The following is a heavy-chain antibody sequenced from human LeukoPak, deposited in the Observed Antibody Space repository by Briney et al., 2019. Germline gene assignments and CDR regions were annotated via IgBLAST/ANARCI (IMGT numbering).Heavy chain of an antibody. Sequence: GRSLRLSCAASGFTFDDYAMHWVRQAPGKGLEWVSGISWNSGSIGYADSVKGRFTISRDNAKNSLYLQMNSLRAEDTALYYCAKDATLLAVAGNYYFDYWGQGTLVTVSS. CDR2: ISWNSGSI. CDR3: AKDATLLAVAGNYYFDY. J-gene: IGHJ4*02. CDR1: GFTFDDYA. D-gene: IGHD6-19*01. V-gene: IGHV3-9*01.